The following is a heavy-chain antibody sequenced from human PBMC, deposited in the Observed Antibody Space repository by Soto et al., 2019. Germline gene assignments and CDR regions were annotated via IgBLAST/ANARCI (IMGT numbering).Heavy chain of an antibody. CDR1: GGSVSSGSYY. V-gene: IGHV4-61*01. CDR2: IYYSGST. J-gene: IGHJ4*02. CDR3: ARVSSSGYYYYFDY. Sequence: SETLSLTCTVSGGSVSSGSYYWSWIRQPPGKGLEWIGYIYYSGSTNYNPSLKSRVTISVDTSKNQSSLKLSSVTAADTAVYYCARVSSSGYYYYFDYWGQGTLVTV. D-gene: IGHD3-22*01.